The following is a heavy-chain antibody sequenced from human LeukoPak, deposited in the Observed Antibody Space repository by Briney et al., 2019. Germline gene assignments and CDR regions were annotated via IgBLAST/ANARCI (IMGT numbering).Heavy chain of an antibody. CDR2: IKQDGSEK. CDR1: GFTFSSYW. Sequence: GGSLRLSCAASGFTFSSYWMSWVRQAPGKGREWVANIKQDGSEKYYVDSVKGRFTISRDNAKNTLILQMNSLRAEDTAVYYCARDYYSRFDYWGQGTLVTVSS. J-gene: IGHJ4*02. CDR3: ARDYYSRFDY. D-gene: IGHD3-22*01. V-gene: IGHV3-7*01.